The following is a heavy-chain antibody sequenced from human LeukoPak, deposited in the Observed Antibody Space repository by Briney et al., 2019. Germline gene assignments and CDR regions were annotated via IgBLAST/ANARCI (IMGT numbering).Heavy chain of an antibody. D-gene: IGHD6-13*01. Sequence: GESLKISCKGSEYSFTNYLIGWVRQMPGKGLEWMGFIYPLDSDTTYSPSFQGQVTFSVARSISTAFLQWKTLRASDTAIYYCARHKTVPGTSELRTFDSWGQGTLVSVSS. CDR2: IYPLDSDT. CDR3: ARHKTVPGTSELRTFDS. V-gene: IGHV5-51*01. CDR1: EYSFTNYL. J-gene: IGHJ4*02.